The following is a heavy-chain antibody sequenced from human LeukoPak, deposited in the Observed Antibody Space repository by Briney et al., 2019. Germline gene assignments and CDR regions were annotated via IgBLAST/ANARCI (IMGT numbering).Heavy chain of an antibody. CDR1: GGSISSSNW. J-gene: IGHJ4*02. CDR3: AKMFLKLGADY. Sequence: SGTLSLTCAVSGGSISSSNWWSCVRQPAGKGLEWIGYIYYSGSTNYNPSLKSRVTISVDTSKNHFSLKLSSVTAADTAVYYCAKMFLKLGADYWGQGTRVTVSS. CDR2: IYYSGST. D-gene: IGHD3-16*01. V-gene: IGHV4-4*02.